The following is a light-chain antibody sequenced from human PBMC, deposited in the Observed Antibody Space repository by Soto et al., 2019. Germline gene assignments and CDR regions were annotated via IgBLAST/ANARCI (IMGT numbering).Light chain of an antibody. J-gene: IGKJ1*01. V-gene: IGKV3-20*01. CDR1: QTVRSRY. CDR2: DAS. Sequence: LVLTRSPATVSLSQGEGATLCFRASQTVRSRYLAWYQQKFGQDPRLLIYDASSRATGVPDRFGGSGSGTDFTLTISRVEPEDFAVYYCQQYGGSSRPFGQRSQVDIK. CDR3: QQYGGSSRP.